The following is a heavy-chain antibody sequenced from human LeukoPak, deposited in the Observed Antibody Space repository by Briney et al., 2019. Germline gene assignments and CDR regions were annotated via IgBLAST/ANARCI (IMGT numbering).Heavy chain of an antibody. V-gene: IGHV1-18*01. D-gene: IGHD6-6*01. Sequence: ASVKVSCKASGYTFTSYGISWVRQPPGQGLEWMGWISTYNSNTNYAQKLQGRVTMTTDTSTSTAYMELRSLRSDDTAVYYCARDFTSLAARPEGVDYWGQGTLVTVSS. CDR2: ISTYNSNT. J-gene: IGHJ4*02. CDR1: GYTFTSYG. CDR3: ARDFTSLAARPEGVDY.